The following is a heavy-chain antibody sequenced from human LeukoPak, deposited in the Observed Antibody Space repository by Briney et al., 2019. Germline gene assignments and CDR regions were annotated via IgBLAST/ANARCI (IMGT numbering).Heavy chain of an antibody. CDR1: GFTFSSYA. V-gene: IGHV3-23*01. J-gene: IGHJ4*02. CDR3: AKDPLIAAAATSYYFDY. CDR2: ISGSGGST. Sequence: GGSLRLSCAASGFTFSSYAMSWVRQAPGKGLEWVSAISGSGGSTYYADSVKGRFTISRDNSKNTLYLQMNSLRAEDTAVYYCAKDPLIAAAATSYYFDYWGQGTLVTVSS. D-gene: IGHD6-13*01.